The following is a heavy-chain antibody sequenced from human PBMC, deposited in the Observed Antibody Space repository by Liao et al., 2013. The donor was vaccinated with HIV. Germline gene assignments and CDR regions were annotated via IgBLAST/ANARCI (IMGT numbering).Heavy chain of an antibody. D-gene: IGHD3-3*01. Sequence: QVQLQESGPGLVKPSETLSLTCTVSGGSIRSYYWSWIRQPPGKGLEWIGYIYDSGSTNYNPSLKSRVTMSVDTSKNQFSLKLSSVTAADTAVYYCATTDQYYDFWNGYENWFDPWGQGTLVTVSS. CDR3: ATTDQYYDFWNGYENWFDP. J-gene: IGHJ5*02. V-gene: IGHV4-59*12. CDR1: GGSIRSYY. CDR2: IYDSGST.